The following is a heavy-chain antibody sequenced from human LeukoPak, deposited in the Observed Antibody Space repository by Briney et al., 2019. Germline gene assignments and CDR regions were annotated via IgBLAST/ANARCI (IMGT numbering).Heavy chain of an antibody. J-gene: IGHJ4*02. CDR3: ARGHSSGWYYFDY. CDR1: GFTLSSYA. Sequence: GGSLRLSCAASGFTLSSYAMSWVRQAPGKGLEWVSTISGSGGSTHYADSVKGQFTISRDNSKNTLYLQMNSLRAEDTAVYYCARGHSSGWYYFDYWGQGTLVTVSS. CDR2: ISGSGGST. V-gene: IGHV3-23*01. D-gene: IGHD6-19*01.